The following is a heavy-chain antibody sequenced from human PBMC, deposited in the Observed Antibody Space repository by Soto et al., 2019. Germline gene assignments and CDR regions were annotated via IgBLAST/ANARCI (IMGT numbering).Heavy chain of an antibody. D-gene: IGHD3-10*01. CDR2: IIPILGIA. J-gene: IGHJ4*02. V-gene: IGHV1-69*04. CDR1: EGTFSSYT. Sequence: SVKVSCKASEGTFSSYTISWVRQAPGQGLEWMGRIIPILGIANYAQKFQGRVTITADKSTSTAYMELSSLRSEDTAVYYCARDETYYYVSGWGQGTLVTVSS. CDR3: ARDETYYYVSG.